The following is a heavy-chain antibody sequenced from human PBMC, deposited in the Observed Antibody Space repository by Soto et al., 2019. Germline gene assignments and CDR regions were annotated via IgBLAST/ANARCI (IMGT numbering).Heavy chain of an antibody. J-gene: IGHJ4*02. CDR3: ARGSTSSSWYDC. CDR2: INPSGGGT. V-gene: IGHV1-46*01. Sequence: QVQLVQSGAEVKMPGASVKVSCKASGYTFTDYYIHWVRLAPGQGLEWMGIINPSGGGTRYAQKFQGRVTMARDTSTSTVYMELSSLRSEDTAVYYCARGSTSSSWYDCWGQGTLVTVSS. CDR1: GYTFTDYY. D-gene: IGHD6-13*01.